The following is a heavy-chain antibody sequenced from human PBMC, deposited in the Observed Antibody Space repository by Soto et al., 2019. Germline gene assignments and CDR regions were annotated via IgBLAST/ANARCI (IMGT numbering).Heavy chain of an antibody. CDR1: GYSISSGHH. Sequence: LSLTCGVSGYSISSGHHWGWIRQPPGKGLEWIGSIYHSGDTYYNPSLKSRVTISVDTSKNQFSLKLSSVTAADTAVYYCARRSSGSYGWLDPWGQGSLVTVSS. D-gene: IGHD1-26*01. CDR3: ARRSSGSYGWLDP. CDR2: IYHSGDT. V-gene: IGHV4-38-2*01. J-gene: IGHJ5*02.